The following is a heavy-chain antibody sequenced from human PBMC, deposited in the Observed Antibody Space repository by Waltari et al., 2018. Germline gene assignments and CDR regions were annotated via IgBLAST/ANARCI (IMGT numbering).Heavy chain of an antibody. J-gene: IGHJ5*02. CDR3: ARGPASFGYNWFDP. D-gene: IGHD3-10*01. V-gene: IGHV4-34*01. CDR2: INHRGST. Sequence: QVQLQQWGAGLLKPSETLSLTCAVYGGSFSGYYCSWIRQPPGKGLEWIGEINHRGSTSYNPSLKSRVTISVDTSKTRFSLRLGSVTAAETAVYYCARGPASFGYNWFDPWGQGTLVTVSS. CDR1: GGSFSGYY.